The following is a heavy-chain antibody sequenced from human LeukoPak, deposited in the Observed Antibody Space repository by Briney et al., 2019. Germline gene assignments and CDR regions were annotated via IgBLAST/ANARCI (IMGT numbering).Heavy chain of an antibody. D-gene: IGHD1/OR15-1a*01. CDR1: GYSISSYY. CDR3: ATKQGSEYYFDY. J-gene: IGHJ4*02. V-gene: IGHV4-4*02. Sequence: PSETLSLTCTVSGYSISSYYWRWVRQPPGEGLEWMGEIYHSGSTNYHPSPKRRLTISVEKSKNQFSLKLSSVTAADTAVYYCATKQGSEYYFDYWGQGTLVTVSS. CDR2: IYHSGST.